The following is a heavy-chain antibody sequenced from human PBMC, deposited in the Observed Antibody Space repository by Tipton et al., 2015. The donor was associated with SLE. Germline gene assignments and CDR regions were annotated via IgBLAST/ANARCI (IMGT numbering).Heavy chain of an antibody. D-gene: IGHD6-19*01. J-gene: IGHJ4*02. CDR3: ARGRSSGWLSLTTSADK. Sequence: TLSLTCTVSGGSISSYYWSWIRQPPGKGLEWIGYIYYSGSTNYNPSLKSRVTISVDTSKNQYSLKLNSVTAADTAIYYCARGRSSGWLSLTTSADKWGQGTLVTVSS. CDR2: IYYSGST. CDR1: GGSISSYY. V-gene: IGHV4-59*12.